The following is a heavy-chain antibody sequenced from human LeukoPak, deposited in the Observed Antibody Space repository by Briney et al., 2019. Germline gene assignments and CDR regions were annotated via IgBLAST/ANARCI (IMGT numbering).Heavy chain of an antibody. D-gene: IGHD3-3*01. CDR2: IKHSGST. Sequence: PSETLSLTCAVYGGSFSGYYWSWIRQPPGRGLEWIGEIKHSGSTDYNPSLKSRVTISVDTSKNQFSLKLSSVTAADTAVYYCARVKRRFLEWLLDYWGQGTLVTVSS. CDR1: GGSFSGYY. V-gene: IGHV4-34*01. J-gene: IGHJ4*02. CDR3: ARVKRRFLEWLLDY.